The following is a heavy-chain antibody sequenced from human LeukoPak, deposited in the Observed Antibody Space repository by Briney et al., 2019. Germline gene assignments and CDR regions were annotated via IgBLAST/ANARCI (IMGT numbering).Heavy chain of an antibody. J-gene: IGHJ4*02. CDR2: IYYRSKWYN. CDR1: GDSVSSNSVA. Sequence: SQTLSLTCALSGDSVSSNSVAWNWIRQSPSRGLEWLGRIYYRSKWYNDYAVSVESRITINPDTTKNRFSLQLNSVTPEDTAVYYCARERGGNNYGYVFDYWGQGTLVTVSS. D-gene: IGHD5-18*01. CDR3: ARERGGNNYGYVFDY. V-gene: IGHV6-1*01.